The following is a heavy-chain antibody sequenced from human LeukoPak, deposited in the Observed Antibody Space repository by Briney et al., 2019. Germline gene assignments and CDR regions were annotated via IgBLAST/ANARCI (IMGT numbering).Heavy chain of an antibody. V-gene: IGHV3-33*08. D-gene: IGHD6-13*01. CDR3: ARVRGTYSSNWFSDY. Sequence: GGSLRLSCAASGFTFSSYSMNWVRQAPGKGLEWVAGMWSDGGFKFYADSVKGRFTISRDNSKDTLYLQMNSLRAEDTAVYYCARVRGTYSSNWFSDYWGQGTLVTVSS. J-gene: IGHJ4*02. CDR1: GFTFSSYS. CDR2: MWSDGGFK.